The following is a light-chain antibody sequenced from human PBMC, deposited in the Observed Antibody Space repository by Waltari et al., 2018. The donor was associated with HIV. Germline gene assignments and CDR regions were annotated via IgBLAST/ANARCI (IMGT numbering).Light chain of an antibody. CDR1: KLGDKY. CDR3: QAFDRSTVV. CDR2: QDT. Sequence: SYELTQLPSVSVSPGQTARITCSGDKLGDKYACWYQQRPGQSPVLVIYQDTKRPSGIPGRFSGSNSGNTATLTISGTQAMDEADYYCQAFDRSTVVFGGGTKLTVL. V-gene: IGLV3-1*01. J-gene: IGLJ2*01.